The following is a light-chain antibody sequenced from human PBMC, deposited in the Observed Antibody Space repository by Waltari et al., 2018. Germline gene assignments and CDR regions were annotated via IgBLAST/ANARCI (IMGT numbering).Light chain of an antibody. Sequence: QSVLIQPPSASEAARKSVTISCSGGSPNIGSNGLSWYQQLPETAPKLLIFYNDRRPSGVSDRFSGSKSGTSAFLAIRGLQTEDEADYYCATWDDSLSGLLFGGGTRLTVL. V-gene: IGLV1-36*01. CDR1: SPNIGSNG. J-gene: IGLJ2*01. CDR2: YND. CDR3: ATWDDSLSGLL.